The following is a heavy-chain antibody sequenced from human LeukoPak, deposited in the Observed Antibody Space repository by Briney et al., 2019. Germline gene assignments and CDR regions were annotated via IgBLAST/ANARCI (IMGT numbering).Heavy chain of an antibody. V-gene: IGHV4-61*01. D-gene: IGHD3-22*01. CDR1: GGSVSSGSYY. Sequence: PSETLSLTCTVSGGSVSSGSYYWSWIRQPPGKGLEWIGYIYYSGSTNYNPSLKSRVTISVDTSKNQFSLKLSSVTAADTAVYYCARAPDYYDSSGHYYEGAFDIWGQGTMVTVSS. CDR2: IYYSGST. J-gene: IGHJ3*02. CDR3: ARAPDYYDSSGHYYEGAFDI.